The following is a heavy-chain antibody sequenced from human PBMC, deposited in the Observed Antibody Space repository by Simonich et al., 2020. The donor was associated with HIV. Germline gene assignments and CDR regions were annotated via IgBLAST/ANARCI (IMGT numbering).Heavy chain of an antibody. Sequence: EVQLVESGGGLVKPGWSLRLSCSASGFTFRSYIMNLVRQTPGKGLVWVSSISSSSSYTYNADSVEGRFTISRDNAKYSLYLQMNGLRAEYTAVYYCARDGRKGSSTSCSDYWGQGPLVTVSS. CDR1: GFTFRSYI. J-gene: IGHJ4*02. CDR2: ISSSSSYT. D-gene: IGHD2-2*01. CDR3: ARDGRKGSSTSCSDY. V-gene: IGHV3-21*01.